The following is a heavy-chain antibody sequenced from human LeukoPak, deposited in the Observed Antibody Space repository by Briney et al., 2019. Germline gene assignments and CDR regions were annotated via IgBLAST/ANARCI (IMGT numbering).Heavy chain of an antibody. V-gene: IGHV1-2*02. J-gene: IGHJ4*02. CDR3: ARPGFSGSYLGARY. CDR2: INPNSGGT. CDR1: GGSVSNYG. Sequence: ASVKVSCKASGGSVSNYGITWVRQAPGQGLEWMGWINPNSGGTNYAQKFQGRVTMTRDTSISTAYMELSRLRSDDTAVYYCARPGFSGSYLGARYWGQGTLVTVSS. D-gene: IGHD1-26*01.